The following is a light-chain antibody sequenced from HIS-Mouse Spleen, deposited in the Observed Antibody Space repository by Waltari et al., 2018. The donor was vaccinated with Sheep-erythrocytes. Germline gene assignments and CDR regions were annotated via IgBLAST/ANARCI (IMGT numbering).Light chain of an antibody. V-gene: IGKV3-11*01. J-gene: IGKJ2*01. Sequence: DIVLTQSPATLSLSPGERATLSCRASQSVSSYLAWYQQKPGQAPRLLIYEASNRATGIPARFSGSGSGTDFTLTISSLEPEDFAVYYCQQRSNWYTFGQGTKLEIK. CDR3: QQRSNWYT. CDR1: QSVSSY. CDR2: EAS.